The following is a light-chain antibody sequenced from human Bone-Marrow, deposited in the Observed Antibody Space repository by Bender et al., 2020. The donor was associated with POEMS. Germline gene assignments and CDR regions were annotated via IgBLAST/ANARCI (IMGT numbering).Light chain of an antibody. J-gene: IGLJ3*02. CDR1: RLGDRY. V-gene: IGLV3-1*01. CDR3: QSYDNRLGGWV. Sequence: SYDLTQPPSVSVSPGQTASIRCSGERLGDRYVFWYQQKSGQSPVLVIYRHDNRPSGVPDRFSGSKSGTSASLAITGLQAEDEGDYYCQSYDNRLGGWVFGGGTKLTV. CDR2: RHD.